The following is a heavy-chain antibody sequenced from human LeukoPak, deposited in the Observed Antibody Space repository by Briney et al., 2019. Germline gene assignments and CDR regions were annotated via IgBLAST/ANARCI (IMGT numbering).Heavy chain of an antibody. Sequence: ASVKVSCKASGYTFTSYAMHWVRQAPGQRLEWMGWINAGNGNTKYSQEFQGRVTMTEDTSTDTAYMELSSLRSEDTAVYYCAASSGYINYYYYYMDVWGKGTTVTVSS. CDR2: INAGNGNT. D-gene: IGHD3-22*01. CDR1: GYTFTSYA. CDR3: AASSGYINYYYYYMDV. V-gene: IGHV1-3*03. J-gene: IGHJ6*03.